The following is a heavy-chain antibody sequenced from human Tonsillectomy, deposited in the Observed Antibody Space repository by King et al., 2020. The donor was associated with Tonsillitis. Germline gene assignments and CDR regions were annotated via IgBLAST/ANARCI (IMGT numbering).Heavy chain of an antibody. V-gene: IGHV3-23*04. D-gene: IGHD3-3*01. CDR3: ANAHDRDFWSGHNWFDP. J-gene: IGHJ5*02. CDR1: GFTFSSYA. Sequence: VQLVESGGGLVQPGGSLRLSCADSGFTFSSYAMSWVRQAPGKGLEWVSAISGSGGSTYYADSVKGRFTISRDNSKNTLYLQMNSLRAEDTAVYYCANAHDRDFWSGHNWFDPWGQGTLVTVSS. CDR2: ISGSGGST.